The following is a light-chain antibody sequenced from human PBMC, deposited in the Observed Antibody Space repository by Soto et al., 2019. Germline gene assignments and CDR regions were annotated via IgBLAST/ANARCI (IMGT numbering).Light chain of an antibody. CDR2: DTS. CDR3: QQRSNWPT. V-gene: IGKV3-11*01. CDR1: QSVSRY. Sequence: VLTQSPATLSLSPGERATLSCRASQSVSRYLAWYRQRPGQAPRLLIYDTSNRATGIPARFSGSGSGTDFTLTISRLEPEDFAVYYCQQRSNWPTFGGGTKVDIK. J-gene: IGKJ4*01.